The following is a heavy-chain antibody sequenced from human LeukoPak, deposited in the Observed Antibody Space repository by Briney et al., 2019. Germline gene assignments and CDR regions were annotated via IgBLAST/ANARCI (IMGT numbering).Heavy chain of an antibody. Sequence: GGSLRLSCAASVFTFSSYAMSWVRQAPGKGLEWVSAISGSGGSTYYADSVKGRFTISRDNSKNTLYLQMNSLRAEDTAVYYCAKDCRSSSWSSFDYWGQGTLVTVSS. D-gene: IGHD6-13*01. CDR3: AKDCRSSSWSSFDY. CDR1: VFTFSSYA. V-gene: IGHV3-23*01. J-gene: IGHJ4*02. CDR2: ISGSGGST.